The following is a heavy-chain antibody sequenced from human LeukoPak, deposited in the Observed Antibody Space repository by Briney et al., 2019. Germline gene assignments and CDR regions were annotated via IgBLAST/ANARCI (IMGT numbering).Heavy chain of an antibody. V-gene: IGHV3-23*01. J-gene: IGHJ4*02. CDR1: GFPFSNYA. CDR2: LISSGAVT. D-gene: IGHD5-18*01. Sequence: GGSLRLSCAASGFPFSNYAMSWVRQAPGKGLEWVSSLISSGAVTYYADSVKGRFTISRDNSKNTVHLQMDSLRAEDSAVYYCAKNAGYSYGLYYFDYWGREPWSPSPQ. CDR3: AKNAGYSYGLYYFDY.